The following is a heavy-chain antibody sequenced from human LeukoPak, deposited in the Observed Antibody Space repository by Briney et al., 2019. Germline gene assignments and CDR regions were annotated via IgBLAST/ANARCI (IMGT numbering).Heavy chain of an antibody. D-gene: IGHD1-26*01. Sequence: GGSLRLSCAASGFSIYSYAMSWVRQAPGKGLEWVSTISNSGYNTWYADAVKGRFTIARDDSQSTFYLQMSGLRAEDTALYYCARHDGSSFIYYIDHWGQGVLVTVSS. CDR2: ISNSGYNT. CDR1: GFSIYSYA. V-gene: IGHV3-23*01. J-gene: IGHJ4*02. CDR3: ARHDGSSFIYYIDH.